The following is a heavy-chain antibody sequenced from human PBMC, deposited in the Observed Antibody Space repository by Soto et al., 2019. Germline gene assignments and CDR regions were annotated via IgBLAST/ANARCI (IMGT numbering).Heavy chain of an antibody. J-gene: IGHJ4*02. CDR2: ISAHNGNT. V-gene: IGHV1-18*01. Sequence: QVHLVQSGAEVKKPGASVKVSCQGSGYAFTTYGITWVRQAPGQGLEWMGWISAHNGNTNYAQNLQGRVTVTRDTSTSTAYMGLRSLRYDGTAVYYCARGRYGDYWGQGALVTVSS. D-gene: IGHD1-1*01. CDR3: ARGRYGDY. CDR1: GYAFTTYG.